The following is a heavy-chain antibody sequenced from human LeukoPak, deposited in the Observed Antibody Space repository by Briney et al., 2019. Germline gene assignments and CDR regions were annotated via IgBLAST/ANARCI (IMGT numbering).Heavy chain of an antibody. V-gene: IGHV3-21*01. CDR1: GFTFSSYS. Sequence: GGSLRRSCAASGFTFSSYSMNWVRQAPGKGLEWVSSIGSSSSYIYYADSVKGRFTNSRDNAKNSLYLQMNSLRAEDTAVYYCARDYYYDSSGSPSHFDYWGQGTLVTVSS. CDR3: ARDYYYDSSGSPSHFDY. CDR2: IGSSSSYI. J-gene: IGHJ4*02. D-gene: IGHD3-22*01.